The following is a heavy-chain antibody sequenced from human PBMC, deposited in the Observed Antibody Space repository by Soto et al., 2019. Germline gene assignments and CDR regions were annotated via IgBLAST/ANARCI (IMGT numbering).Heavy chain of an antibody. CDR3: ARYFVAGSPITFDS. CDR2: IYYSGST. CDR1: GGSISSGGYY. V-gene: IGHV4-31*03. D-gene: IGHD6-19*01. Sequence: SETLSLTCTVSGGSISSGGYYWSWIRQHPGKGLEWIGYIYYSGSTYYNPSLKSRVTISVDTSKNQFSLKLSSVTAADTAVYYCARYFVAGSPITFDSWGQGTPVTVSS. J-gene: IGHJ4*02.